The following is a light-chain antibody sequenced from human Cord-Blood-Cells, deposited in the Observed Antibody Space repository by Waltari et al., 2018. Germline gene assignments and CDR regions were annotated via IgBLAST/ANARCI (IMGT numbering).Light chain of an antibody. CDR3: GADHGSGSNFVSV. CDR2: VGTGEIVG. J-gene: IGLJ3*02. Sequence: QPVLTQPPSASASLGASVTLTCTLSSGYSNYKVDWYQQRPGKGPRFVMRVGTGEIVGSKGDGIPDRFSVLGSGLNRYLTIKNIQEEDESDYHCGADHGSGSNFVSVFGGGTKLTVL. V-gene: IGLV9-49*01. CDR1: SGYSNYK.